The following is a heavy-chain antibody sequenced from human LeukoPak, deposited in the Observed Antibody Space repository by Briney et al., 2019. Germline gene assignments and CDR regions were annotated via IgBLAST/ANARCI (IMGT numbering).Heavy chain of an antibody. J-gene: IGHJ4*02. V-gene: IGHV1-3*01. Sequence: ASVKVSCKASGYTFTSYAMHWVRQAPGQRLEWMGWINAGNGNTKYSQKLQGRVTITRDTSASTAYMELSSLRSADTAVYYCARESPIAVADYWGQGTLVTVSS. D-gene: IGHD6-19*01. CDR2: INAGNGNT. CDR1: GYTFTSYA. CDR3: ARESPIAVADY.